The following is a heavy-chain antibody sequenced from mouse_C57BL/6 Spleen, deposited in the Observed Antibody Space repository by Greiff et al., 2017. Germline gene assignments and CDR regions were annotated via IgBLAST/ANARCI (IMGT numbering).Heavy chain of an antibody. J-gene: IGHJ3*01. CDR3: ARPIYDGYSGWFAY. V-gene: IGHV1-42*01. CDR2: INPSTGGT. CDR1: GYSFTGYY. D-gene: IGHD2-3*01. Sequence: VQLKQSGPELVKPGASVKISCKASGYSFTGYYMNWVKQSPEKSLEWIGEINPSTGGTTYNQKFKAKATLTVDKSSSTAYMQLKSLTSEDSAVYYCARPIYDGYSGWFAYWGQGTLVTVSA.